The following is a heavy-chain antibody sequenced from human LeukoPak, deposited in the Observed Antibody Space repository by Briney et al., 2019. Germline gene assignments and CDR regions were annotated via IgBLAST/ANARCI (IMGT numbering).Heavy chain of an antibody. V-gene: IGHV3-23*01. CDR1: GFTFSSYA. J-gene: IGHJ4*02. CDR2: ISVSGGST. CDR3: AKKVTGSYNNPLDY. D-gene: IGHD3-10*01. Sequence: GGSLRLSCAASGFTFSSYAMSWVRQAPGKGLEWVSAISVSGGSTYYADSVKGRFTISRDNSKNTLYLQMNSLTAEDTAVYYCAKKVTGSYNNPLDYGGQGTLVTVSS.